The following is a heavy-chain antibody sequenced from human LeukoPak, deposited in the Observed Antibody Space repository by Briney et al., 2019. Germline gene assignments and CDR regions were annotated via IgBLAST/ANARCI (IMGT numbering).Heavy chain of an antibody. CDR3: ARARCGSGSWDCAFDI. CDR1: VYTFTIYD. V-gene: IGHV1-8*01. CDR2: MNPNSGNT. J-gene: IGHJ3*02. Sequence: ASVNVSCKSSVYTFTIYDIHWVRQATGQGLEWMGWMNPNSGNTGYAQKFQDRVTITRNTSISTAYMELSSLRSEDTAVYYCARARCGSGSWDCAFDIWGQGTMVTVSS. D-gene: IGHD3-22*01.